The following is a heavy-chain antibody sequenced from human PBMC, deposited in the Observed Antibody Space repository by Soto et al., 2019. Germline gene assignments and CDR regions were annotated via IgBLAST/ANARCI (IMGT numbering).Heavy chain of an antibody. Sequence: PSETLSLTCTVSGGSISSSSYYWGWIRQPPGKGLEWIGSIYYSGSTYYNPSLKSRVTISVDTSKNQFSLKLSSVTAADTAVYYCATSYPGYDSSGYYWRWFDPWGQGTLVTVT. CDR2: IYYSGST. V-gene: IGHV4-39*01. D-gene: IGHD3-22*01. CDR3: ATSYPGYDSSGYYWRWFDP. J-gene: IGHJ5*02. CDR1: GGSISSSSYY.